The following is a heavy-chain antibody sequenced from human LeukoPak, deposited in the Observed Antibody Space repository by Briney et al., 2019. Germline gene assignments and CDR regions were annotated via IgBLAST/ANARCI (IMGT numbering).Heavy chain of an antibody. D-gene: IGHD3-10*01. CDR2: IGTSSSST. CDR1: RFAFSSYA. Sequence: GGSLRLSCAASRFAFSSYAMNWVRQAPGKGREWVSSIGTSSSSTYYADSVKGRFTISRDNSKNTLYLQMNSLRVEDTAVYYSAKVYFSGSGSYSPPLDYWGQGTLVTVSS. V-gene: IGHV3-23*01. CDR3: AKVYFSGSGSYSPPLDY. J-gene: IGHJ4*02.